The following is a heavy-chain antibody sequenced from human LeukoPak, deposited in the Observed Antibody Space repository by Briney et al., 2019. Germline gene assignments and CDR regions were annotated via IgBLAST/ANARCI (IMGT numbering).Heavy chain of an antibody. Sequence: ASVKVSCEASGYTFTSYYMHWVRQAPGQGLEWMGIINPSGGGTHYAPKFQGRVTMTRDMPTSTVYMELSSLRSEDPAVYYCARGTFDVGYCSSTSCPPSDYFDYWGQGTLVTVSS. V-gene: IGHV1-46*01. CDR1: GYTFTSYY. J-gene: IGHJ4*02. D-gene: IGHD2-2*01. CDR2: INPSGGGT. CDR3: ARGTFDVGYCSSTSCPPSDYFDY.